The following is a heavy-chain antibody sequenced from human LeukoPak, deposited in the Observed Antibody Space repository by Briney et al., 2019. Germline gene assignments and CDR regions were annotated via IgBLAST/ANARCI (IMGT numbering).Heavy chain of an antibody. D-gene: IGHD2-15*01. J-gene: IGHJ1*01. CDR3: ANRINGFFQD. CDR1: GFTFSSHE. V-gene: IGHV3-48*03. Sequence: GGSLRLSCAASGFTFSSHEMDWVRQGPGKGLEWVSYISSSGSTIHYADSVKGRFTISRDNAKNSLYLQMNTLSVKDTAVYYCANRINGFFQDWGQGTLVTVSS. CDR2: ISSSGSTI.